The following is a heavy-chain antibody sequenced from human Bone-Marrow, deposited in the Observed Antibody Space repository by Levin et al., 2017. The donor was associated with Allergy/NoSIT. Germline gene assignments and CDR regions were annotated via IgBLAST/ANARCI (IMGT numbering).Heavy chain of an antibody. J-gene: IGHJ4*02. D-gene: IGHD1-1*01. CDR2: ISSSGDFI. CDR3: ARAIANSANDY. Sequence: PGGSLRLSCAASGFTLSLYTMNWVRQAPGKGLEWLSSISSSGDFIYYAESVKGRFTISRDSAKNSLYLQMNTLRAEDTAVYYCARAIANSANDYWGQGTLVTVSS. CDR1: GFTLSLYT. V-gene: IGHV3-21*01.